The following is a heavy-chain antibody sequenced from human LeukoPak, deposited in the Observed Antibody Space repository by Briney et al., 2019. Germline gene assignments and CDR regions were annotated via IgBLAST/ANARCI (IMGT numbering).Heavy chain of an antibody. D-gene: IGHD6-19*01. CDR1: GYTFTDYG. CDR2: ISAYNDNT. CDR3: ASPNRSGWLMGMDV. V-gene: IGHV1-18*01. Sequence: EASVKVSCKASGYTFTDYGISWVRQAPGQGPEWMGWISAYNDNTNYAQKLQGRVTMTRDTSTSTAYMELRSLRSDDTAVYYCASPNRSGWLMGMDVWGQGTTVIVSS. J-gene: IGHJ6*02.